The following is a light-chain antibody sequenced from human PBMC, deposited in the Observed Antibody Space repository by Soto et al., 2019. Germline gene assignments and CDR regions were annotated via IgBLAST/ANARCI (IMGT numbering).Light chain of an antibody. Sequence: QSALTQPPSASGSPGQSVTISCTGTSSDVGGYNYVSWYQQYPGKVPKLIIYEVSERPSGVPDRCSGSKSGNTASLTVSGLQPEDEADYYCVSYAGTAYVFGTGTKLTVL. CDR3: VSYAGTAYV. CDR1: SSDVGGYNY. J-gene: IGLJ1*01. CDR2: EVS. V-gene: IGLV2-8*01.